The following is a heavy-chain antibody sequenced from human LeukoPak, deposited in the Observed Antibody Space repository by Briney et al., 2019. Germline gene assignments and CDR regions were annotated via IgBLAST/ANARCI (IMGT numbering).Heavy chain of an antibody. Sequence: SETLSLTCAVSGYSISGGYYWGWIRQPPGKGLEWIGSIFHSGTTYYNPSLKSRVTISVDTSKNQFPLKLSSVTAADTAVYYCARGGGTIKGYFDLWGRGTLVTVSS. J-gene: IGHJ2*01. CDR1: GYSISGGYY. CDR3: ARGGGTIKGYFDL. CDR2: IFHSGTT. D-gene: IGHD1-1*01. V-gene: IGHV4-38-2*01.